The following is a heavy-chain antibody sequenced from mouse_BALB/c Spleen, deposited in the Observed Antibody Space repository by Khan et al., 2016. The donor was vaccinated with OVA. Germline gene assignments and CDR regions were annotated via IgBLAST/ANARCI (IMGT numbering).Heavy chain of an antibody. CDR3: SRSVYGTFAY. Sequence: VQLQQSGAELVKPGASVRLSCKASGYTFTNYYLYWVKQRPGHGLEWIGDINPSNGGTKFNEKFKNKVTLTVDKSSSTAYMQLSSLTSEDSAFYYCSRSVYGTFAYWGQGTLVTVSA. CDR1: GYTFTNYY. D-gene: IGHD2-1*01. CDR2: INPSNGGT. V-gene: IGHV1S81*02. J-gene: IGHJ3*01.